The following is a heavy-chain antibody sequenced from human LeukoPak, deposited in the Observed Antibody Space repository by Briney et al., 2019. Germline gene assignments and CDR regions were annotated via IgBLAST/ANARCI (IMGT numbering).Heavy chain of an antibody. V-gene: IGHV4-59*12. J-gene: IGHJ4*02. Sequence: SETLSLTCSVSGGSISNYYWSWIRQPPGKGLEWIGHIYYSGSANYNPSLKSRVTISVDTSKNRFSLKLSSVTAADTAVYYCATEGDSSGYFDYWGQGTLVTASS. CDR3: ATEGDSSGYFDY. CDR1: GGSISNYY. CDR2: IYYSGSA. D-gene: IGHD3-22*01.